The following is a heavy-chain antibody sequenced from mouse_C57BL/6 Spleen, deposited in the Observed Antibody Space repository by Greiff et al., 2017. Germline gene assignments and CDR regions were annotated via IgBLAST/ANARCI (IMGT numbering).Heavy chain of an antibody. CDR1: GYTFTSYW. D-gene: IGHD1-1*01. J-gene: IGHJ3*01. V-gene: IGHV1-64*01. Sequence: QVQLQQPGAELVKPGASVKLSCKASGYTFTSYWMHWVKQRPGQGLEWIGMIHPNSGSTNYNEKFKSKATLTVDKSSSTAYMQLSSLTSEDSAVYYCAREEDYYGSGFACWGQGTLVTVSA. CDR2: IHPNSGST. CDR3: AREEDYYGSGFAC.